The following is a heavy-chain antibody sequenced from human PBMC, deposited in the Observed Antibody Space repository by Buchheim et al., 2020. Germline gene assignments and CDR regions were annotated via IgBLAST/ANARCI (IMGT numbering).Heavy chain of an antibody. Sequence: QVQLQESGPGLVKPSETLSPTCTVSGGSISSYYWSWIRQPPGKGLECIGYIYYSGSTNYNPSLKSRVTISVDTSKNQSPLKLSSVTAADTAVYYCARAYGMDVWGQGTT. CDR3: ARAYGMDV. CDR2: IYYSGST. J-gene: IGHJ6*02. V-gene: IGHV4-59*01. CDR1: GGSISSYY.